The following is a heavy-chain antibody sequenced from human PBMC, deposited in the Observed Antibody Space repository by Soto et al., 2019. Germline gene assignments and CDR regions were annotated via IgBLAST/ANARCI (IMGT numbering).Heavy chain of an antibody. CDR1: GGSISSYY. J-gene: IGHJ4*02. D-gene: IGHD5-18*01. CDR2: MYYSGST. V-gene: IGHV4-59*08. Sequence: SETLSLTCTVSGGSISSYYWSWIRQPPGKGLEWIRYMYYSGSTDYNPSLKSRVTISVDTSKNQFSLRLTSVTAADTAVYYCARHGFRQLDNHFDYWGQGTLVTVSS. CDR3: ARHGFRQLDNHFDY.